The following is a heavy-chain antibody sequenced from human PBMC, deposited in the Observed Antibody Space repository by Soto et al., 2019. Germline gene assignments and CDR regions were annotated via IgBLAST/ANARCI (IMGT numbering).Heavy chain of an antibody. CDR1: GFTFSSST. D-gene: IGHD2-8*01. J-gene: IGHJ5*02. Sequence: EVQLVESGGGLVKPGGSLRLSCAGSGFTFSSSTMTWVRQAPGKGLEWVSSISSSSSYIYQPDSLKGRFTISRDNAKNSVFLQMSSLRAEDTAVYYCARDLGEVYATWGQGNLVTVSS. CDR2: ISSSSSYI. V-gene: IGHV3-21*01. CDR3: ARDLGEVYAT.